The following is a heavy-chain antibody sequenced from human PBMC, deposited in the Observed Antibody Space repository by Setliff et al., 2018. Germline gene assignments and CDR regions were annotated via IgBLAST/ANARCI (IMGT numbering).Heavy chain of an antibody. CDR1: DASIGGSGYY. J-gene: IGHJ3*02. CDR3: ARRPTGPGAPFDI. Sequence: SETLSLTCTVSDASIGGSGYYWGWIRQPPGKGPEWIGNIHYSGSTHYNPSLKSRVTISMDTSKIQFSPKLISVTAADTALYFCARRPTGPGAPFDIWGHGTMVTVSS. V-gene: IGHV4-39*01. D-gene: IGHD3-10*01. CDR2: IHYSGST.